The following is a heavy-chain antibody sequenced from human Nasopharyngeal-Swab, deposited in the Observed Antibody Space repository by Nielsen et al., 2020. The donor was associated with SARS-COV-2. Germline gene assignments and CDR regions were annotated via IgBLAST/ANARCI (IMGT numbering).Heavy chain of an antibody. CDR1: GYTFTGYY. CDR3: AGKRGFEYQLPNNWFDP. CDR2: INPNSGGT. Sequence: ASVKVSCKASGYTFTGYYMHWVRQAPGQGLEWMGRINPNSGGTNYAQKFQGRVTMTRDTSISTAYMELSRLRSDDTAVYYCAGKRGFEYQLPNNWFDPWGQGTLVTVSS. V-gene: IGHV1-2*06. D-gene: IGHD2-2*01. J-gene: IGHJ5*02.